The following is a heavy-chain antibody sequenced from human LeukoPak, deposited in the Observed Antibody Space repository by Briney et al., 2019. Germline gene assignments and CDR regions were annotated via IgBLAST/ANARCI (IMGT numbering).Heavy chain of an antibody. V-gene: IGHV3-21*06. CDR2: ISRSGSYI. Sequence: PGGSLRLSCAVSGFIFSSYNMNWVRQAPGKGLEWVSSISRSGSYIYYADSVKGRFTISRDNAKNSLYLQMNSLKAEDTAVYYCAFGHDYGDYDMYYYMDVWGKGTTVTVSS. CDR1: GFIFSSYN. D-gene: IGHD4-17*01. CDR3: AFGHDYGDYDMYYYMDV. J-gene: IGHJ6*03.